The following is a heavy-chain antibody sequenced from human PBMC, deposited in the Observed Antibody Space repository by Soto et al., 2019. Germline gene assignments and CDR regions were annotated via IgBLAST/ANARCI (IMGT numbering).Heavy chain of an antibody. V-gene: IGHV1-69*01. CDR2: IIPIFGTA. CDR3: ARDGGRHSGGIDY. J-gene: IGHJ4*02. D-gene: IGHD1-26*01. CDR1: VCTFSSYS. Sequence: QVRLVQSGAAVKKPGSSVKLSCKAYVCTFSSYSINWVRQAPGQGLEWMGEIIPIFGTANYAQKFQGRVTITADESTSTAYMELSSLRSEDTAVYYCARDGGRHSGGIDYWCQGTLVTVSS.